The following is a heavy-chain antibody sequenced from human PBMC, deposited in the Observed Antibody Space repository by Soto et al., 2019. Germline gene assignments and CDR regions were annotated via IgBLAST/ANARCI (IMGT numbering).Heavy chain of an antibody. Sequence: QQTPGQGLEWMGGIVPMFGTPTYAEKFKGRLAISATRSTSTAYMELTSLRSEGTAVYYCARNGTYDSSLSQYTGMDVWGKGTAVTVS. CDR2: IVPMFGTP. D-gene: IGHD3-22*01. J-gene: IGHJ6*04. CDR3: ARNGTYDSSLSQYTGMDV. V-gene: IGHV1-69*06.